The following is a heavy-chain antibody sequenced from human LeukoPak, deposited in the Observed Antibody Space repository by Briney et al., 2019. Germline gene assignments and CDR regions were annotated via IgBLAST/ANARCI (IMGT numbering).Heavy chain of an antibody. CDR3: ASPQEKSILGY. V-gene: IGHV3-74*01. Sequence: GGSLRLSCAASGFTFSSYWMHWVRQAPGKGLVWVSRINSDGSSTSYADSVKGRFTISRDNAKNTLYLQMNSLRAEDTAVYYCASPQEKSILGYWGQGTLVIVSS. CDR2: INSDGSST. D-gene: IGHD3-3*01. CDR1: GFTFSSYW. J-gene: IGHJ4*02.